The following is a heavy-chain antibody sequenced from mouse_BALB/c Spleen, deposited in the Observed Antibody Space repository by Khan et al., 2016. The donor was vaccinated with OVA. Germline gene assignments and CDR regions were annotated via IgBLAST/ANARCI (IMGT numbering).Heavy chain of an antibody. D-gene: IGHD1-1*01. CDR3: ARGHFYGSSYDYWYFDV. CDR1: GFTFSSYA. J-gene: IGHJ1*01. CDR2: INSGGSF. Sequence: EVELVESGGGLVKPGGSLKLSCAASGFTFSSYAMSWVRQSPEKRLEWDASINSGGSFYYSDSVRGRFTISRDNARNILYLQMSSLKSEDTALYYCARGHFYGSSYDYWYFDVWGAGTTVTVSS. V-gene: IGHV5-6-5*01.